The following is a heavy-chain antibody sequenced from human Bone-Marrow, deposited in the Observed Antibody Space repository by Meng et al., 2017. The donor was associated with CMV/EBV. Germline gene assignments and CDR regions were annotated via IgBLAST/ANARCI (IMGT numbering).Heavy chain of an antibody. CDR3: ARDTRRTYYYDSSGYYQYFQH. V-gene: IGHV3-7*01. Sequence: GESLKISCVASGFTVSSNYMSWVRQAPGKGLEWVANIKQDGSEKYYVDSVKGRFTISRDNAKNSLYLQMNSLRAEDTAVYYCARDTRRTYYYDSSGYYQYFQHWGQGTRVTVSS. CDR1: GFTVSSNY. D-gene: IGHD3-22*01. CDR2: IKQDGSEK. J-gene: IGHJ1*01.